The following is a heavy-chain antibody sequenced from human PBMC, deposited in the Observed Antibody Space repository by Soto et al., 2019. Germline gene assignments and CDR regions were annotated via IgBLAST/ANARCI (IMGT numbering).Heavy chain of an antibody. CDR3: AIEGAYGDYVDAFDI. J-gene: IGHJ3*02. CDR2: ISAYNGNT. D-gene: IGHD4-17*01. CDR1: GYTFTSYG. V-gene: IGHV1-18*01. Sequence: QVQLVQSGAEVKKPGASVKVSCKASGYTFTSYGISWVRQAPGQGLEWMGWISAYNGNTNYAQKLQGRVTMPTDTSTSTANMELRSLRSDDTAVYYCAIEGAYGDYVDAFDIWGQGTMVTVSS.